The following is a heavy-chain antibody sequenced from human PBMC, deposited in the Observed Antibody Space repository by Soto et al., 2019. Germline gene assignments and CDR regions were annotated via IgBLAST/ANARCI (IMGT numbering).Heavy chain of an antibody. D-gene: IGHD1-7*01. J-gene: IGHJ6*02. Sequence: QVQLQQWGAGLLKPSETLSLTCAVYGGPFSGYYWSWIRQPPGKGLEWIGEINHSGSTNYNPSLKSRVTISVDTSKNQFSLKLSSVTAADTAVYYCARLYLYNWNYMAPFYYGMDVWGQGTTVTVSS. V-gene: IGHV4-34*01. CDR3: ARLYLYNWNYMAPFYYGMDV. CDR1: GGPFSGYY. CDR2: INHSGST.